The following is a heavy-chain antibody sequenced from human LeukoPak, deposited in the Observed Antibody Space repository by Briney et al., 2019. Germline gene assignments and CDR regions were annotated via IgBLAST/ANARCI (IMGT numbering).Heavy chain of an antibody. V-gene: IGHV3-30*18. CDR3: AKSILTGYYPTDY. J-gene: IGHJ4*02. CDR2: ISYDGSNK. CDR1: GFTFSSYG. Sequence: GGSLRLSCAASGFTFSSYGMRWVRQAPGKGLEWVAVISYDGSNKYYADSVKGRFTISRDNSKNTLYLQMNSLRAEDTAVYYCAKSILTGYYPTDYWGQGTLVTVSS. D-gene: IGHD3-9*01.